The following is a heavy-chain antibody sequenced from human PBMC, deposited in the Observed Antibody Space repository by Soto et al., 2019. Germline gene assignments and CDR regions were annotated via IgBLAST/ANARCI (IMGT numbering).Heavy chain of an antibody. D-gene: IGHD3-9*01. Sequence: SLTRAVYGGSFSGYYWSWIRQPPEKGLEWTGEINHTGSTNYNPSLNSRVTISVDTSKNQFSLKLSSVTAADTAVYYCARVLQYYDILTGYYKYYYYYGMDVWGQGTTVTAP. CDR1: GGSFSGYY. J-gene: IGHJ6*02. V-gene: IGHV4-34*01. CDR3: ARVLQYYDILTGYYKYYYYYGMDV. CDR2: INHTGST.